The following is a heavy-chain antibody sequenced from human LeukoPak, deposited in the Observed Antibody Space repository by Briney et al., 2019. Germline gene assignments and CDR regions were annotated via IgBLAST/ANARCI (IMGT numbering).Heavy chain of an antibody. CDR2: INHSGST. CDR1: GGSFSGYY. J-gene: IGHJ5*02. V-gene: IGHV4-34*01. D-gene: IGHD3-22*01. CDR3: AREASYDSSGYYSFDP. Sequence: SETLSLTCAVYGGSFSGYYWSWIRQPPGKGLEWIGEINHSGSTNYNPSLKSRVTISVDTSKNQFSLKLSSVTAADTAVYYCAREASYDSSGYYSFDPWGQGTLVTVSS.